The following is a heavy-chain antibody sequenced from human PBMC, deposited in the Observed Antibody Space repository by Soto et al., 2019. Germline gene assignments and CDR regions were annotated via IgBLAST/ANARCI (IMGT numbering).Heavy chain of an antibody. J-gene: IGHJ4*02. Sequence: EVQVLQSGGGLVPPGGSLRLSCAGSGFTFINTGMSWVRQAPGQGLEWVSAITGNGDTTYYADSVKGRFTISRVNSKSTLYLQMNSLRAEDTAVYYCAKIDGYFDYWGQGTLVTVYS. D-gene: IGHD3-22*01. CDR3: AKIDGYFDY. CDR1: GFTFINTG. CDR2: ITGNGDTT. V-gene: IGHV3-23*01.